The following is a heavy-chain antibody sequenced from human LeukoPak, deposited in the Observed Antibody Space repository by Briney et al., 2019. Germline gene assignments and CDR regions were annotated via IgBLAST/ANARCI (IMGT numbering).Heavy chain of an antibody. CDR3: ARGIVVVPAAIQQHYYYGMDV. V-gene: IGHV4-59*08. D-gene: IGHD2-2*01. J-gene: IGHJ6*02. Sequence: SETLSLTCTVSGGSISSYYWSWIRQPPGKGLEWIGYIYYSGSTNYNPSLKSRVTISVDTSKNQFSLKLSSVTAADTAVYYCARGIVVVPAAIQQHYYYGMDVWGQGTTVTVSS. CDR2: IYYSGST. CDR1: GGSISSYY.